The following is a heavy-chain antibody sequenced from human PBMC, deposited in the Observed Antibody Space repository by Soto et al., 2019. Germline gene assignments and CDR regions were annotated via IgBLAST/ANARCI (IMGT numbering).Heavy chain of an antibody. CDR2: ISNDGMNE. D-gene: IGHD6-13*01. CDR3: AKDWLLKYTTGWYGIEY. V-gene: IGHV3-30*18. Sequence: TGGSLRISFAASGFIFGNYGMHWVRQAPGKVLEWVAYISNDGMNETYADSVKGRIAISRDNYKKTLYLQMNSLRVEDSDLYYCAKDWLLKYTTGWYGIEYWGQGT. J-gene: IGHJ4*02. CDR1: GFIFGNYG.